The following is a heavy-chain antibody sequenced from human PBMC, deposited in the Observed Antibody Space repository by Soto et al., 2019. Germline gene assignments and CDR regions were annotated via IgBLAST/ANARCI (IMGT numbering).Heavy chain of an antibody. J-gene: IGHJ6*03. CDR1: GYTFTSYG. Sequence: QVQLVQSGAEVKKPGASVKVSCKASGYTFTSYGISWVRQAPGQGLEWMGWISAYNGNTNYAQKLQGRVTMTTETSTSTAYMELRSLRSDDTAVYYCARGSARIAVAGTDYYYYYMDVWGKGTTVTVSS. CDR2: ISAYNGNT. D-gene: IGHD6-19*01. CDR3: ARGSARIAVAGTDYYYYYMDV. V-gene: IGHV1-18*01.